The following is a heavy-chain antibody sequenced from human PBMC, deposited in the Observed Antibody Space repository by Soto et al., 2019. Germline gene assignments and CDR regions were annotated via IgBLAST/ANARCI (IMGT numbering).Heavy chain of an antibody. CDR1: GGSISSYY. J-gene: IGHJ6*02. V-gene: IGHV4-59*01. CDR3: ARENDVLRFWGGMDV. Sequence: QVQLQESGPGLVKPSETLSLTCTVSGGSISSYYWSWIRQPPGKGLEWIGYIYYSGSTNYNPSLKSRVTISVDTSKNQFSLKLSSVTAADTAVYYCARENDVLRFWGGMDVWGQGTTVTVSS. D-gene: IGHD3-3*01. CDR2: IYYSGST.